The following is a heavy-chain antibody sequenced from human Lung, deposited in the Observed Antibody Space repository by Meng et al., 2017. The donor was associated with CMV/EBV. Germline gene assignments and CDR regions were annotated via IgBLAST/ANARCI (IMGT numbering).Heavy chain of an antibody. J-gene: IGHJ1*01. CDR3: LRRSGGSV. V-gene: IGHV4-4*02. Sequence: SGPARWKPTAVWSLPWAVACASITTHNWGAVVSKPPGNGLEWIGEIPHRGSSAYTPSLKSRVSMSIDKSKNQFSLKLTSVTAADTAVYHCLRRSGGSVWGQGTLVTVSS. CDR2: IPHRGSS. D-gene: IGHD3-10*01. CDR1: CASITTHNW.